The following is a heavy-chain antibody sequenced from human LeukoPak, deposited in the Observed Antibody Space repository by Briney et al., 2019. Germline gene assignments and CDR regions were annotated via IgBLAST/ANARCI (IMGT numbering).Heavy chain of an antibody. CDR1: GFTLSSYW. J-gene: IGHJ4*02. Sequence: GGSLRLTCAASGFTLSSYWMHWVRQVPGKGLVWVSRINPDGSTTTYADSVKGRFTISRDNAKNTLYLQMNSPRAEDTAVYYCAKDASIVVVPAAAFDYWGQGTLVTVSS. V-gene: IGHV3-74*01. D-gene: IGHD2-2*01. CDR2: INPDGSTT. CDR3: AKDASIVVVPAAAFDY.